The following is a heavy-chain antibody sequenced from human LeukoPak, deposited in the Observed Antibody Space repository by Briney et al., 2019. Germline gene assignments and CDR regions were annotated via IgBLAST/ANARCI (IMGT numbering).Heavy chain of an antibody. Sequence: PRGSLRLSFSASGFTFSSYRMDWVRHTPGKGLGWVSRIYSDGSRTSYADSVRGRVTISRHNPKNKPYLQMNSLRAEHTPVSNCAKDSLGYCRGGSCDAGLDYWGQGTLVTVSS. CDR3: AKDSLGYCRGGSCDAGLDY. CDR1: GFTFSSYR. CDR2: IYSDGSRT. J-gene: IGHJ4*02. V-gene: IGHV3-74*01. D-gene: IGHD2-15*01.